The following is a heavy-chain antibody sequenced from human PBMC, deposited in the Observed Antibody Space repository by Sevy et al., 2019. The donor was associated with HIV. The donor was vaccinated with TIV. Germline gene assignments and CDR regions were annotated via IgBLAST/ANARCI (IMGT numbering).Heavy chain of an antibody. CDR2: IFSSGST. D-gene: IGHD6-19*01. Sequence: WGSLRLSCVISGFTVNDKYIIWVRQAPGKGLEWVSVIFSSGSTYYADSAKGRFTISRDNSKNTVDLQMNSVRAEDTAVYYCVSLFLSYRSGWSYFDYWGQGTLVTVSS. J-gene: IGHJ4*02. V-gene: IGHV3-66*02. CDR3: VSLFLSYRSGWSYFDY. CDR1: GFTVNDKY.